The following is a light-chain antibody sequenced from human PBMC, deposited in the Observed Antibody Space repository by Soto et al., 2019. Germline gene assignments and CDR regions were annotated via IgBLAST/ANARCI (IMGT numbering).Light chain of an antibody. CDR1: SSDIGGYNY. CDR3: TSYTISRTVV. Sequence: QSALTQPASVSESPGQSITISCTGTSSDIGGYNYVSWYQLHPGKAPKLIIYEVSNRPSGVSNRFSGSKSGNTASLTISGLQAEDEAEYHCTSYTISRTVVFGGGTKLTVL. V-gene: IGLV2-14*01. J-gene: IGLJ2*01. CDR2: EVS.